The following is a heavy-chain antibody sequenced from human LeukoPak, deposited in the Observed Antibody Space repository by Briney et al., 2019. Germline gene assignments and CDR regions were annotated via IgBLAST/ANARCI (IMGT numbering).Heavy chain of an antibody. CDR2: IYNSGSP. J-gene: IGHJ4*02. D-gene: IGHD3-22*01. CDR3: ARVDSSGYYTFFDY. V-gene: IGHV4-59*11. CDR1: GGSISSHN. Sequence: PSETLSLTCTVSGGSISSHNWNWIRQPPGKGLEWIGDIYNSGSPNYNPSLKSRVTISVDTSKNQFSLKLSSVSAADTAVYYCARVDSSGYYTFFDYWGQGTLVTVSS.